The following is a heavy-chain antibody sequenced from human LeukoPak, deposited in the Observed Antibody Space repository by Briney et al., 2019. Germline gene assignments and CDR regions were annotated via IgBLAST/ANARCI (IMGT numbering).Heavy chain of an antibody. CDR2: ISYDGSNK. Sequence: PGGSLRLSCAASGQIFSSYVMHWVRQAPGKGLEWVAVISYDGSNKYYADSVMGRFTISRDNSKNRLYLQMNSLRAADTEDYYCMIYFAPAYYRDREPLDSWGQGTLVTVSS. J-gene: IGHJ4*02. D-gene: IGHD4-17*01. CDR3: MIYFAPAYYRDREPLDS. CDR1: GQIFSSYV. V-gene: IGHV3-30-3*01.